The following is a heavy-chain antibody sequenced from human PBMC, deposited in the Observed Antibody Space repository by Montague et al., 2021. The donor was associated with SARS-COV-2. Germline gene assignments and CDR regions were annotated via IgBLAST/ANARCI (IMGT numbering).Heavy chain of an antibody. J-gene: IGHJ6*02. Sequence: SETLSLTCAVYGGSFSGYYWSWIRQPPGKGLEWIGEINHSGSTNYNPSLKSRVTISVDTSKNQFSLKLSSVTAADTAVYYCARGSWPIVVVTAIRDGYYGMDVWGQGTTVTVSS. CDR1: GGSFSGYY. D-gene: IGHD2-21*02. CDR2: INHSGST. V-gene: IGHV4-34*01. CDR3: ARGSWPIVVVTAIRDGYYGMDV.